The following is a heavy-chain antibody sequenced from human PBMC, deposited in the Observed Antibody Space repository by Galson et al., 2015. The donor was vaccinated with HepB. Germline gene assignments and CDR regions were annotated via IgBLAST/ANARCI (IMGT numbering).Heavy chain of an antibody. V-gene: IGHV1-46*01. J-gene: IGHJ6*03. CDR1: GYTFTSYY. Sequence: SVKVSCKASGYTFTSYYMHWVRQAPGQGLEWMGIINPSGGSTSYAQKFQGRVTMTRDTSTSTVYMEQSSLRSEDTAVYYCAREGNQQLATYYYYYMDVWGKGTTVTVSS. CDR3: AREGNQQLATYYYYYMDV. D-gene: IGHD6-13*01. CDR2: INPSGGST.